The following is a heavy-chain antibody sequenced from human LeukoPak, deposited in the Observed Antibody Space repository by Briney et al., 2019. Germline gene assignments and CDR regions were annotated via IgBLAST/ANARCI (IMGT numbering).Heavy chain of an antibody. CDR2: IYSGGST. J-gene: IGHJ4*02. D-gene: IGHD6-19*01. Sequence: GGSLRLSCAASGFTFDDYAMHWVRQAPGKGLEWVSVIYSGGSTYYADSVKGRFTISRDNSKNTLYLQMNSLRAEDTAVYYCAQSGGSGWYNHYWGQGTLVTVSS. CDR1: GFTFDDYA. CDR3: AQSGGSGWYNHY. V-gene: IGHV3-53*01.